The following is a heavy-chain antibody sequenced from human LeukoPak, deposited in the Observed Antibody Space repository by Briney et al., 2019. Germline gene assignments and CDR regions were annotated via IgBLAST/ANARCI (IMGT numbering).Heavy chain of an antibody. V-gene: IGHV3-23*01. Sequence: GSLRLSGAASGFTFNNCGMIWVRRAPGKGLDGVASIGSTGNRYYADSVKGRLIISRDNSKNTVYLQMNSLRAEDTAVYYCANGRRSGDDFLDYWGQGTLVTVSS. J-gene: IGHJ4*02. CDR2: SIGSTGNR. CDR1: GFTFNNCG. D-gene: IGHD3-10*01. CDR3: ANGRRSGDDFLDY.